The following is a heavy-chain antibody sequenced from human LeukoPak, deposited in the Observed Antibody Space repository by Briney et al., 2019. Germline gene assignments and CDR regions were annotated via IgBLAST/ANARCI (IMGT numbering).Heavy chain of an antibody. D-gene: IGHD3-16*01. V-gene: IGHV1-69*01. CDR1: RGTFSSYA. CDR3: ARDWVMITFGGVTYYFDY. Sequence: SVKVSCKASRGTFSSYAISWVRQAPGQGLEWMGGIIPIFGTANYAQKFQGRVTITADESTSTAYMELSRLRSDDTAVYYCARDWVMITFGGVTYYFDYWGQGTLVTVSS. J-gene: IGHJ4*02. CDR2: IIPIFGTA.